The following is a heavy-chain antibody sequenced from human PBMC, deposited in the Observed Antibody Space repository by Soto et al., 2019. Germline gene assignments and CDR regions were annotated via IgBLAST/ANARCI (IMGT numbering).Heavy chain of an antibody. CDR3: ARGAYCSNGVCSYYYGMDV. D-gene: IGHD2-8*01. V-gene: IGHV1-18*04. CDR2: ISAYKGNT. CDR1: GYTFTTYD. Sequence: ASVKVSCKASGYTFTTYDISGVRQAPGRGLEWMGWISAYKGNTNYAQKFQGRVTMTTDTSTSTAYMELRSLRSDDTAMYYCARGAYCSNGVCSYYYGMDVWGQGTAVIVSS. J-gene: IGHJ6*02.